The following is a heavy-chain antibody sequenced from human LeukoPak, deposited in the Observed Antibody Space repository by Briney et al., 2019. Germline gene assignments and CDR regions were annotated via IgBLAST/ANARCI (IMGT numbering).Heavy chain of an antibody. CDR2: INHSGDT. Sequence: SETLALTCAVYGGAFSGYYWSWIRQPPGKGLEWIGGINHSGDTKYNPSLKSRVSMSVDVSKDQFSLKLTSLTAADTAVYYCARGSRNYNNYEGADYWGQGTPVTVSS. V-gene: IGHV4-34*01. J-gene: IGHJ4*02. D-gene: IGHD4-11*01. CDR1: GGAFSGYY. CDR3: ARGSRNYNNYEGADY.